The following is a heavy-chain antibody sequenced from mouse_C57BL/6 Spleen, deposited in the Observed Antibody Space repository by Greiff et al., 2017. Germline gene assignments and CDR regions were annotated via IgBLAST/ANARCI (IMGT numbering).Heavy chain of an antibody. D-gene: IGHD2-4*01. J-gene: IGHJ1*03. CDR3: ASNKAYDYEGYWYFDV. CDR1: GYTFTSYW. CDR2: IDPSDSYT. Sequence: QVQLKQPGAELVMPGASVKLSCKASGYTFTSYWMHWVKQRPGQGLEWIGEIDPSDSYTNYNQKFKGKSTLTVDKSSSTAYMQLSSLTSEDSAVYYCASNKAYDYEGYWYFDVWGTGTTVTVSS. V-gene: IGHV1-69*01.